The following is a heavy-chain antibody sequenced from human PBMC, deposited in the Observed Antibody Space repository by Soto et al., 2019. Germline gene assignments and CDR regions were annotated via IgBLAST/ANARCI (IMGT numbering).Heavy chain of an antibody. CDR3: AREPVDTAMVTYYGMDV. D-gene: IGHD5-18*01. V-gene: IGHV3-30-3*01. CDR1: GFTFSSYA. CDR2: ISYDGSNK. Sequence: QVQLVESGGGVVQPGRSLRLSCTASGFTFSSYAMHWVRQAPGKGLEWFAVISYDGSNKYYADSVKGRFNISRDNSKNTLYLQMNSLRAEDTAVYYCAREPVDTAMVTYYGMDVWGQGTTVTVSS. J-gene: IGHJ6*02.